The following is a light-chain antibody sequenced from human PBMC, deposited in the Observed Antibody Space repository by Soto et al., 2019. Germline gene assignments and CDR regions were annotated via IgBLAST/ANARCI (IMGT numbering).Light chain of an antibody. CDR3: QQYDNLPPLT. V-gene: IGKV1-33*01. CDR1: QGISNY. J-gene: IGKJ4*01. Sequence: DIQMTQSPSSLSASVGDRVTITCKASQGISNYLNWSQQKPGKAPTLLIFDASTLETGVPSRFSGSGSATEFTFTISSLQPEDIATYYCQQYDNLPPLTFGGGTKVEIK. CDR2: DAS.